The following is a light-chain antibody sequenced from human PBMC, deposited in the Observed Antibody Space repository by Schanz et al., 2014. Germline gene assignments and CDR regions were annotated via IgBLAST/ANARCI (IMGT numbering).Light chain of an antibody. J-gene: IGLJ2*01. CDR2: EVT. CDR1: SSDVGNYDL. V-gene: IGLV2-23*02. CDR3: CSYAGSYTVV. Sequence: QSALTQPASVSGSPGQSITISCTGTSSDVGNYDLVSWYRHYPGKAPKLLIYEVTKRPSGVPDRFSGSKSGNTASLTISGLQAEDEADYYCCSYAGSYTVVFGGGTKLTVL.